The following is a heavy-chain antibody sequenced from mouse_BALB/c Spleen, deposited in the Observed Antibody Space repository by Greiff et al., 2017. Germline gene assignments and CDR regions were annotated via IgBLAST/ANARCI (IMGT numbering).Heavy chain of an antibody. Sequence: VKLVESGPGLVAPSQSLSITCTVSGFSLTSYGVHWVRQPPGKGLEWLGVIWAGGSTNYNSALMSRLSISKDNSKSQVFLKMNSLQTDDTAMYYCARDRDYGSSYDFDYWGQGTTLTVSS. CDR2: IWAGGST. CDR1: GFSLTSYG. CDR3: ARDRDYGSSYDFDY. D-gene: IGHD1-1*01. J-gene: IGHJ2*01. V-gene: IGHV2-9*02.